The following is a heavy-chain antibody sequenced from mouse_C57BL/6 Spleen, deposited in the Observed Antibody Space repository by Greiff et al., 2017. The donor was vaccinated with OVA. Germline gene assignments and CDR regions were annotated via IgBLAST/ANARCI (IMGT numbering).Heavy chain of an antibody. D-gene: IGHD2-3*01. CDR2: INPSDGGT. V-gene: IGHV1-53*01. Sequence: QVQLQQSGTDLVKPGASVKLSCKASGYTFTSYWMYWVKQRPGKGLEWIGNINPSDGGTYYNEKLKSRATLPVDKSSSTAYMQLSRLTCEYSAVYYCARWMVMRYFDVWGTGTTVTVSA. CDR3: ARWMVMRYFDV. CDR1: GYTFTSYW. J-gene: IGHJ1*03.